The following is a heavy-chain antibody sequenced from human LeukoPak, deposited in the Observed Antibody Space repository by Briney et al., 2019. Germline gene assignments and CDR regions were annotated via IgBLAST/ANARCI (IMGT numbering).Heavy chain of an antibody. CDR2: IYYSGST. J-gene: IGHJ4*02. V-gene: IGHV4-59*08. CDR3: ARHGRFYGGYSDY. D-gene: IGHD2/OR15-2a*01. Sequence: KTSETLSLTCTVSGDSISSYYWSWIRQPPGKGLEWIGYIYYSGSTNYNPSLKSRVTISVDTSKNQFSLKLSSVTAADTAVYYCARHGRFYGGYSDYWGQGTLVTVSS. CDR1: GDSISSYY.